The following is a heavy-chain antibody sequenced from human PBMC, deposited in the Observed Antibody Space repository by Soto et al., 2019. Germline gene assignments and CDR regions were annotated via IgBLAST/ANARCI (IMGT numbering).Heavy chain of an antibody. CDR1: GFTFSHYS. CDR3: ARDVDY. Sequence: EVQLVESGGGLVQPGGSLRLSCAASGFTFSHYSMNWVRQAPGKGQEWVSYISSSSYTMNYADSVKGRFTISRDNAKNSLYLQMNSLRDEDTAVYYCARDVDYWGQGTLVTVSS. V-gene: IGHV3-48*02. J-gene: IGHJ4*02. CDR2: ISSSSYTM.